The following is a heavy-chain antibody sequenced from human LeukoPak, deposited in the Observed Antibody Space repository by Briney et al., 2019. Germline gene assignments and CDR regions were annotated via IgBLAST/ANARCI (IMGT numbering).Heavy chain of an antibody. CDR1: GGSIRSYY. Sequence: SETLSLTCIVSGGSIRSYYWSWIRQPPGKGLEWIGYIYDSETTNYNPSLKSRVTISLDTSKNQFSLKLSSVTAADTAVYYCARGRDDYVWGSYRQKNWYFDLWGRGTVVTVSS. J-gene: IGHJ2*01. D-gene: IGHD3-16*02. V-gene: IGHV4-59*01. CDR3: ARGRDDYVWGSYRQKNWYFDL. CDR2: IYDSETT.